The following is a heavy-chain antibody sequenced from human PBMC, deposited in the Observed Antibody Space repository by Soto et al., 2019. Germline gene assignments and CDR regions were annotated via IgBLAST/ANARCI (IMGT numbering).Heavy chain of an antibody. V-gene: IGHV3-9*01. CDR2: ISWNSGSI. J-gene: IGHJ6*02. D-gene: IGHD6-6*01. CDR3: AKRSSSLGKYYYSYYGRDV. Sequence: PGGSLRLSCAASGFTFDDYAMHWVRQAPGKGLEWVSGISWNSGSIGYADSVKGRFTISRDNAKNSLYLQMNSLRAEDTALYYRAKRSSSLGKYYYSYYGRDVGGQGTTVPV. CDR1: GFTFDDYA.